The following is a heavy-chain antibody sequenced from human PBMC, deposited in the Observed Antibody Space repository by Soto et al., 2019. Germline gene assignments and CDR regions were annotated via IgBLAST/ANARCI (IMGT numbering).Heavy chain of an antibody. Sequence: SETLSLTCTVSGGSISSGCYYWSWIRQHPGKGLEWIGYIYYSGSTYYNSSLKSRVTISVDTSKNQFSLKLSSVTAADTAVYYCARVWDSSGPNFDYWGQGTLVTVS. J-gene: IGHJ4*02. CDR2: IYYSGST. V-gene: IGHV4-31*03. CDR3: ARVWDSSGPNFDY. D-gene: IGHD3-22*01. CDR1: GGSISSGCYY.